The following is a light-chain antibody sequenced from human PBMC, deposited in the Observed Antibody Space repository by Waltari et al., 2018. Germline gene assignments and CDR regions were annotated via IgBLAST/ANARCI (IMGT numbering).Light chain of an antibody. CDR1: HSVSSRY. CDR3: QQYGSSPFT. Sequence: EIVLTQSPGTLSFSPGERATLSCRASHSVSSRYLAWYQQKPGQAPRLLIYGASSRATGIPDRFSGSGSGTEFTLTISRLEPEDFAVYYCQQYGSSPFTFGPGTKVDIK. V-gene: IGKV3-20*01. J-gene: IGKJ3*01. CDR2: GAS.